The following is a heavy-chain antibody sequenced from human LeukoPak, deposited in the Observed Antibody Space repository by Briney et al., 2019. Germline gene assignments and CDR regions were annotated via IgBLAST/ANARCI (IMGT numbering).Heavy chain of an antibody. Sequence: GGSLRLSCAASGFTFTSYSMNWVRQAPGKGLEWVSYISSSDSTIYYADSVKGRFTISRDNAKNSLYLQMNSLRAGDTAVYYCVRDGSSWGNFDYWGQGTLVSVSS. CDR1: GFTFTSYS. CDR3: VRDGSSWGNFDY. V-gene: IGHV3-48*04. D-gene: IGHD7-27*01. J-gene: IGHJ4*02. CDR2: ISSSDSTI.